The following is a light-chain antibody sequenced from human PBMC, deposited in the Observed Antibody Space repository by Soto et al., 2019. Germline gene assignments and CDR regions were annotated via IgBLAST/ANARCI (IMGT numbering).Light chain of an antibody. CDR1: SSNIGGNS. J-gene: IGLJ1*01. CDR3: SSYAASNNFV. CDR2: DDN. Sequence: QSVLTQPPSVSAAPGQKVTISCSGSSSNIGGNSVSWYQQLPGTDPKLLIYDDNKRPSGIPDRFSGSKSGNTASLTVSGLQAEDEADYYCSSYAASNNFVFGTGTKVTV. V-gene: IGLV1-51*01.